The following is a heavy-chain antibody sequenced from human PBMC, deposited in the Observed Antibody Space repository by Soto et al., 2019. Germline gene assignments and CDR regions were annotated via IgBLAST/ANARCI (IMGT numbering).Heavy chain of an antibody. Sequence: EVQLLESGGGLVQPGGSLRLSCAASGFTFSSYAMSWVRQAPGKGLEWVSAISGSGGSTYYADSVKGRFTISRDNSKNTLYLQMNNLRAEDTAVYYCAKNVWGITIFGGMDVWGQGTTVTVSS. V-gene: IGHV3-23*01. CDR2: ISGSGGST. J-gene: IGHJ6*02. CDR1: GFTFSSYA. D-gene: IGHD3-9*01. CDR3: AKNVWGITIFGGMDV.